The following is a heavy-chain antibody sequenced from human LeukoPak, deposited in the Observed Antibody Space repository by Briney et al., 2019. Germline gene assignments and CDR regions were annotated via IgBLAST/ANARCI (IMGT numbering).Heavy chain of an antibody. CDR3: ARDPLDIVVVPAAIDYYGMDV. CDR1: GFTFSSYS. J-gene: IGHJ6*02. V-gene: IGHV3-21*01. CDR2: ISSSSSYI. Sequence: GGSLRLSCAASGFTFSSYSMNWVRQAPGKGLEWVSSISSSSSYIYYADSVKGRFTISRDNAKNSLYLQINSLRAEDTAVYYCARDPLDIVVVPAAIDYYGMDVWGQGTTVTVSS. D-gene: IGHD2-2*02.